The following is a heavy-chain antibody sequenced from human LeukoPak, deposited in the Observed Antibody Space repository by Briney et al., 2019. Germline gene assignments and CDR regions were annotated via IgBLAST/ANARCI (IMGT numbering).Heavy chain of an antibody. J-gene: IGHJ5*02. Sequence: ASVKVSCKASGYTFTSYGISWVRQAPGQGLEWMGWISAYNGNTNYAQKLQGRVTMTTDTSTSTAYMELSRLRSDDTAVYYCASAKRYFDWLLCAWGQGTLVTVSS. V-gene: IGHV1-18*01. D-gene: IGHD3-9*01. CDR3: ASAKRYFDWLLCA. CDR2: ISAYNGNT. CDR1: GYTFTSYG.